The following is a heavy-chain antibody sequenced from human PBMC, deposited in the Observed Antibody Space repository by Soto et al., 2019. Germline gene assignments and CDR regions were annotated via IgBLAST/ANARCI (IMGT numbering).Heavy chain of an antibody. Sequence: GASVKVSFKASGYTFTGYYMHWVRQAPGQGLEWMGWINPNSGGTNYAQKFQGWVTMTRDTSISTAYMELSRLRSDDTAVYYCARELQPARPFHYYYYGMDVWGQGTTVTVSS. D-gene: IGHD4-4*01. J-gene: IGHJ6*02. V-gene: IGHV1-2*04. CDR2: INPNSGGT. CDR1: GYTFTGYY. CDR3: ARELQPARPFHYYYYGMDV.